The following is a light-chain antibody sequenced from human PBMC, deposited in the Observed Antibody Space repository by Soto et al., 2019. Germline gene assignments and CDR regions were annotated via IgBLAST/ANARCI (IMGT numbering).Light chain of an antibody. CDR3: QQYASSPLT. V-gene: IGKV3-20*01. CDR1: QSVGRDY. CDR2: HAS. J-gene: IGKJ4*01. Sequence: EIVLTQSPGTLSLSPGERATLSCRASQSVGRDYLAWYQQKPGQAPRLLIYHASNRATGIPDRFSGSGSGTDFPLTISRLEPEDFAEFYCQQYASSPLTFGGGTKVEIK.